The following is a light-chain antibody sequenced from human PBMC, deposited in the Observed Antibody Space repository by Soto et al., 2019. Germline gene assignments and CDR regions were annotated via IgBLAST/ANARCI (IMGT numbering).Light chain of an antibody. J-gene: IGKJ2*01. CDR2: DAS. Sequence: DIQMTQSPATLSASVGHRVTITCRASQSISGWLAWYQQKPGKAPKLLIYDASTLESGVPSRFRGSGSETEFTLTISSLQPDDTATYYCQQYKNLYTFGQGTKLEI. CDR1: QSISGW. V-gene: IGKV1-5*01. CDR3: QQYKNLYT.